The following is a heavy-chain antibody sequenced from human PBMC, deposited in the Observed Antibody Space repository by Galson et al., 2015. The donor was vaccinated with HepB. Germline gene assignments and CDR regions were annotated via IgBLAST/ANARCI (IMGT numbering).Heavy chain of an antibody. V-gene: IGHV3-9*01. CDR1: GFTFDDYA. D-gene: IGHD4-17*01. Sequence: SLRLSCAASGFTFDDYAMHWVRQAPGKGLEWVSGISWNSGSIGYADSVKGRFTISRDNAKNSLYLQMNSLRAEDTALYYCAKDILAGRLYGDYGPFGMDVWGQGTTVTVSS. J-gene: IGHJ6*02. CDR2: ISWNSGSI. CDR3: AKDILAGRLYGDYGPFGMDV.